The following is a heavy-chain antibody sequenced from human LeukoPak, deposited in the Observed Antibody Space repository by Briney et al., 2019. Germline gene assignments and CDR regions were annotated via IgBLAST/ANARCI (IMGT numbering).Heavy chain of an antibody. CDR1: GYSISSGYY. J-gene: IGHJ5*02. Sequence: SETPSLTCTVSGYSISSGYYWGWIRQPPGKGLEWIRSIYHSGSTYYNPSLKSRVTISVDTSKNQFSLKLSSVTAADTAVYYCARERIAAANNWFDPWGQGTLVTVSS. CDR2: IYHSGST. V-gene: IGHV4-38-2*02. CDR3: ARERIAAANNWFDP. D-gene: IGHD6-13*01.